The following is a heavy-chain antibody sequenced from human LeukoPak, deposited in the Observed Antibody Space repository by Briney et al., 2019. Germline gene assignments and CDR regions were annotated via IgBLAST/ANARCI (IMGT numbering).Heavy chain of an antibody. CDR3: ALYYYDSSGYYYYHYFDY. Sequence: GSLRLSCAASGFTVSSNYMTWVRQAPGKGLEWVSVVYGGDTTYYADSVKGRFTISRDNSKNTLYLQMNSLRAEDTAVYYCALYYYDSSGYYYYHYFDYWGQGTLVTVSS. CDR1: GFTVSSNY. D-gene: IGHD3-22*01. CDR2: VYGGDTT. J-gene: IGHJ4*02. V-gene: IGHV3-66*01.